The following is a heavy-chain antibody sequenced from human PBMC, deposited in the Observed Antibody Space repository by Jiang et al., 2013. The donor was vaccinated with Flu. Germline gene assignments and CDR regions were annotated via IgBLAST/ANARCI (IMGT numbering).Heavy chain of an antibody. CDR3: ARGDSSSWYEDSVYYYGMDV. J-gene: IGHJ6*02. V-gene: IGHV1-69*01. CDR1: GGTFSSYA. Sequence: GAEVKKPGSSVKVSCKASGGTFSSYAISWVRQAPGQGLEWMGGIIPIFGTANYAQKFQGRVTITADESTSTAYMELSSLRSEDTAVYYCARGDSSSWYEDSVYYYGMDVWGQGTTVTVSS. CDR2: IIPIFGTA. D-gene: IGHD6-13*01.